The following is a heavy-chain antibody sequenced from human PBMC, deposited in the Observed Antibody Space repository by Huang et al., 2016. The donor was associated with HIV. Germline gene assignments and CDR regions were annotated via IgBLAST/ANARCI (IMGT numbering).Heavy chain of an antibody. J-gene: IGHJ4*02. CDR2: LVLMLVAA. CDR1: GDSFTSLP. Sequence: QVHLVQSGAEVKKPGSSVKVSCKASGDSFTSLPINWVRQAPGQGLGWGVGLVLMLVAATDAQKFRGRVTIAADEATSTSYMELSRLRADDTAMYYCATSTPMLGESGGWSGKVVITENVPYVDWGQGTLVTVSS. V-gene: IGHV1-69*01. D-gene: IGHD3-22*01. CDR3: ATSTPMLGESGGWSGKVVITENVPYVD.